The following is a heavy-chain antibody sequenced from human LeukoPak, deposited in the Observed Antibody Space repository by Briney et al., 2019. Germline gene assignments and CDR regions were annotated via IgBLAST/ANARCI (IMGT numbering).Heavy chain of an antibody. J-gene: IGHJ4*02. CDR1: GFTFSSYA. Sequence: SGGSLRLSCAASGFTFSSYAMSWVRQAPGKGLEWVSAISGSGGSTYYADSVKGRFTISRDNSENTLYLQMNSLRAEDTAVYYCAKPRIAVAVGGYWGQGTLVTVSS. CDR3: AKPRIAVAVGGY. V-gene: IGHV3-23*01. D-gene: IGHD6-19*01. CDR2: ISGSGGST.